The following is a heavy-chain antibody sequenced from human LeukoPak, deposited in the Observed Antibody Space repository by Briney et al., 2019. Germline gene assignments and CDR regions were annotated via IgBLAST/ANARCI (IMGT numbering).Heavy chain of an antibody. D-gene: IGHD3-16*01. CDR1: GFTFSSYG. Sequence: PGGSLRLSCAASGFTFSSYGMSWVRQAPGKGLEWVSAISGSGGSTYYADSVKGRFTISRDNSKNTLYLQMNSLRAEDTAVYYCAKDLYPYYYYMDVWGKGTTVTISS. CDR2: ISGSGGST. J-gene: IGHJ6*03. V-gene: IGHV3-23*01. CDR3: AKDLYPYYYYMDV.